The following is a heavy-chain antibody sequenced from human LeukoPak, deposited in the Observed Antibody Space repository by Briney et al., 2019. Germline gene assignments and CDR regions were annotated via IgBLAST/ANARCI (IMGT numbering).Heavy chain of an antibody. CDR2: ISGSGSST. CDR1: GFTFSNYA. D-gene: IGHD3-22*01. V-gene: IGHV3-23*01. Sequence: GGSLRLSCAASGFTFSNYAMTWVRQAPGKGLEWVSGISGSGSSTYYADSVKGRFTLSRDYPKNMLYLQMNGLRAEDTAVYYCARARTYDSSGYYFWAPSYYFDYWGQGTLVTVSS. J-gene: IGHJ4*02. CDR3: ARARTYDSSGYYFWAPSYYFDY.